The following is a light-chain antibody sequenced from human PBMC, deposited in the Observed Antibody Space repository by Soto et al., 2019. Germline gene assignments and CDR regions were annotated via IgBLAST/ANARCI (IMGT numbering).Light chain of an antibody. CDR2: EVR. J-gene: IGLJ2*01. V-gene: IGLV2-14*01. CDR3: SSYTSTNSVV. Sequence: QSVLTQPPSASGTPGQRVTISCSGSSSNIGSNLVTWYQQHPGKAPKLLIYEVRSRPSGVSNRFSGSKSGNTASLTISGLQAEDEAHYYCSSYTSTNSVVFGGGTKLTVL. CDR1: SSNIGSNL.